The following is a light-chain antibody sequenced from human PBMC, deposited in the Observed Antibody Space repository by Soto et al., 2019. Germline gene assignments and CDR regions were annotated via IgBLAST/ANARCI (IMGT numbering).Light chain of an antibody. V-gene: IGKV1-39*01. Sequence: DIQMTQSPSSLSASVGDRVTITCRASQSISTYLIWYQQKPGKAPKLLIYATSSLQSGVPSRFSGSGSGTDFTLTISSLQPEDFATYYCQQSYSTPTITVGQGTRLEI. CDR2: ATS. CDR3: QQSYSTPTIT. J-gene: IGKJ5*01. CDR1: QSISTY.